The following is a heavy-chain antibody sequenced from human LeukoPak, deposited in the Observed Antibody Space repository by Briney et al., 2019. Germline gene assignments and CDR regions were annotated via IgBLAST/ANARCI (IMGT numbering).Heavy chain of an antibody. V-gene: IGHV3-23*01. D-gene: IGHD6-13*01. Sequence: GGSLRLSCAASGFTFSSYAMSWVRQAPGKGLEWVSGIVGSGVSTYYADSVKGRFTISRDNSKNTLYLQMNSLRADDTAVYYCAKGYSSRRGASDIWGQGTMVTVFS. CDR3: AKGYSSRRGASDI. CDR2: IVGSGVST. J-gene: IGHJ3*02. CDR1: GFTFSSYA.